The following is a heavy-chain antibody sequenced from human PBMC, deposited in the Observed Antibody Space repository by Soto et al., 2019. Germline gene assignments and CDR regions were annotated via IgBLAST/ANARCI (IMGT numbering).Heavy chain of an antibody. V-gene: IGHV1-3*01. CDR2: INASNGDT. D-gene: IGHD3-9*01. J-gene: IGHJ6*03. CDR1: GYTFTGYY. Sequence: ASVKVSCKASGYTFTGYYMHWVRQAPGQGLEWMGWINASNGDTKYSQKFQGRVTITRDTSASTAYMELSSLRSEDTAVYYCARDFIFGTYYDILTGSLDVWGKGTTVTVS. CDR3: ARDFIFGTYYDILTGSLDV.